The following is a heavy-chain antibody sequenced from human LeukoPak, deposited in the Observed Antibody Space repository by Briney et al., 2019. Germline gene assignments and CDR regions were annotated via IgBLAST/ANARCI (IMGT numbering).Heavy chain of an antibody. J-gene: IGHJ4*02. D-gene: IGHD6-19*01. Sequence: SETLSLTCSASGASTSSRYRSWIRQFPGGTLEWIGHIYNAKSTKYNPSLTSRVTISVDTSRNQFSLSLTSLTAADTAIYYCAQTTGWPGFDFWGPGALVTVSS. CDR2: IYNAKST. CDR3: AQTTGWPGFDF. CDR1: GASTSSRY. V-gene: IGHV4-59*08.